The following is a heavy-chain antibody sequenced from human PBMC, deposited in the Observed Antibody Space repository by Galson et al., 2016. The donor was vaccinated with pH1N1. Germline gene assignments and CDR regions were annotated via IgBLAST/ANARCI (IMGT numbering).Heavy chain of an antibody. J-gene: IGHJ5*02. CDR1: GFTFINYA. CDR2: ISGSVAAT. Sequence: GSLRLSCAASGFTFINYAMNWVRQAPGKGLEWVSTISGSVAATYYADSVKGRFIISRDNPRNTLYLQMNSLRAEDTAVYHCARVDYYGSGTYYKLVDNGWFDPWGQGTRVTVSS. D-gene: IGHD3-10*01. V-gene: IGHV3-23*01. CDR3: ARVDYYGSGTYYKLVDNGWFDP.